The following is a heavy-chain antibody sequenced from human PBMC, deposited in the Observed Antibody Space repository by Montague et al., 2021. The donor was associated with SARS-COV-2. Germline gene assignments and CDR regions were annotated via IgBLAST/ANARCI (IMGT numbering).Heavy chain of an antibody. CDR3: ARGQVTISGVLIFIAAAGPLAV. J-gene: IGHJ3*01. D-gene: IGHD3-3*01. CDR2: ISQNKRA. Sequence: SETLSLTCSRLGAWNRGEDWKRIRLNPSNSWEWYAEISQNKRASYNPSLKSRVTLSKDTSKNQFSLKLQSLTAADTAVYYCARGQVTISGVLIFIAAAGPLAVWGQGTLVTVSS. V-gene: IGHV4-34*01. CDR1: GAWNRGED.